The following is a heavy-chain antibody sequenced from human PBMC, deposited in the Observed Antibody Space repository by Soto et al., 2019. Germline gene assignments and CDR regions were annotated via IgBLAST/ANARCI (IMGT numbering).Heavy chain of an antibody. CDR1: GYTFTSYG. V-gene: IGHV1-18*04. CDR3: ARSAVVRSPDDAFDI. Sequence: ASVKVSCKASGYTFTSYGISWVRQAPGQGLEWMGWISAYNGNTNYAQKLQDRVTMTTDTSTSTAYMELRSLRSDDTAVYYCARSAVVRSPDDAFDIWGQGTMVTVSS. CDR2: ISAYNGNT. J-gene: IGHJ3*02. D-gene: IGHD2-2*01.